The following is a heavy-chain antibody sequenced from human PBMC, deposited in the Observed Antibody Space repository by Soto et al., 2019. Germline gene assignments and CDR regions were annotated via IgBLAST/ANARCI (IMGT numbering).Heavy chain of an antibody. CDR3: ARDAQTTLTIFGVVIKGDFDY. V-gene: IGHV1-46*01. Sequence: ASVKVSCKASGYTFTSYYMHWVRQAPGQGLEWMGIINPSGGSTSYAQKLQGRVTMTRDTSTSTVYMELSSLRSEDTAVYYCARDAQTTLTIFGVVIKGDFDYWGQGTLVTVSS. CDR2: INPSGGST. D-gene: IGHD3-3*01. CDR1: GYTFTSYY. J-gene: IGHJ4*02.